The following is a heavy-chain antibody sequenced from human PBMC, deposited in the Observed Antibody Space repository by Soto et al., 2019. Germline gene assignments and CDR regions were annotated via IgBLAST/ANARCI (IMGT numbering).Heavy chain of an antibody. CDR1: GYTFTSYD. J-gene: IGHJ4*02. D-gene: IGHD3-10*01. CDR2: MNPNSGNT. V-gene: IGHV1-8*01. Sequence: ASVKVSCKASGYTFTSYDINWVRQATGQGLEWMGWMNPNSGNTGYAQKFQGRVTMTRNTSISTAYMELSSLRSEDTAVYYCARGLVGLLWFGELGTFDYWGQGTLVTVSS. CDR3: ARGLVGLLWFGELGTFDY.